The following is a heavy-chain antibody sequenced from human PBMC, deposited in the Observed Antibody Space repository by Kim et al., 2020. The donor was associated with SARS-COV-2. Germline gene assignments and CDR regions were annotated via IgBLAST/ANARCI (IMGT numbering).Heavy chain of an antibody. V-gene: IGHV3-23*01. CDR3: LKGGWGWIWDY. J-gene: IGHJ4*02. CDR1: GFTFFGHA. CDR2: IDGSDGTT. Sequence: GGSLRLSCTTSGFTFFGHAMSWVRQAPGKGLEWVSSIDGSDGTTYYVDSVEGRFSISRDDSRNTLYLQMSALRADDTATYYCLKGGWGWIWDYWGQGTL. D-gene: IGHD2-21*01.